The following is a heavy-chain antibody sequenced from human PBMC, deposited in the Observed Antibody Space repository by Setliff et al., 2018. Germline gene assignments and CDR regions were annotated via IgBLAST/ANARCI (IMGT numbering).Heavy chain of an antibody. CDR3: ARGAGAAGLFDY. V-gene: IGHV4-34*01. J-gene: IGHJ4*02. D-gene: IGHD6-13*01. CDR1: GGSFSGYY. CDR2: INHSGST. Sequence: SETLSLTCAVYGGSFSGYYWSWIRQPPGKGLEWIGEINHSGSTNYNPSLKSRVTMSVDTSKNQFSLKLSSVTAADTAVYYCARGAGAAGLFDYWGQGTLVTVSS.